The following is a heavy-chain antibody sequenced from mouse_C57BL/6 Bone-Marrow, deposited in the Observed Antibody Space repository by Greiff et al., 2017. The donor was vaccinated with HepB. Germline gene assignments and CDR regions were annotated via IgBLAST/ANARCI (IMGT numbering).Heavy chain of an antibody. CDR3: AKSANWDYFDY. V-gene: IGHV1-26*01. CDR1: GYTFTDYY. Sequence: EVQLQQSGPELVKPGASVKISCKASGYTFTDYYMNWVKQSHGKSLEWIGDINPNNGGTSYNQKFKGKATLTVDKSSSTAYMELRSLTSEDSAVYYCAKSANWDYFDYWGQGTTLTVSS. D-gene: IGHD4-1*01. CDR2: INPNNGGT. J-gene: IGHJ2*01.